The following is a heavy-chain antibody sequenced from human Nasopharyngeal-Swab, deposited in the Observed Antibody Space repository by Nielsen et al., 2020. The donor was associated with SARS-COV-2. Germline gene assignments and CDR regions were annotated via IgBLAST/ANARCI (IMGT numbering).Heavy chain of an antibody. J-gene: IGHJ6*03. CDR3: ARAPGTLYYYYYMDV. Sequence: RQAPGKGLEWIGYIYYSGSTNYNPSLKSRVNISVDRSKTQFYLKLNSVTAADAAVYFCARAPGTLYYYYYMDVWGKGTTVTVSS. V-gene: IGHV4-59*01. CDR2: IYYSGST.